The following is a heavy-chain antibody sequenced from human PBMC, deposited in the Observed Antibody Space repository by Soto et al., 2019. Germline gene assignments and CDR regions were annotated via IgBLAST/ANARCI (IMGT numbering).Heavy chain of an antibody. CDR3: AKVHCSSTSCYPNYYYYYGMDV. D-gene: IGHD2-2*01. V-gene: IGHV3-30*18. J-gene: IGHJ6*02. CDR2: ISFDGTNK. Sequence: VGSLRLSCAASGFTFSSYGMHWVRQAPGKGLEWVAVISFDGTNKYCADSVKGRFTISRDNSKNTLYLQMNSLRAEDTAVYYCAKVHCSSTSCYPNYYYYYGMDVWGQGTTVTVSS. CDR1: GFTFSSYG.